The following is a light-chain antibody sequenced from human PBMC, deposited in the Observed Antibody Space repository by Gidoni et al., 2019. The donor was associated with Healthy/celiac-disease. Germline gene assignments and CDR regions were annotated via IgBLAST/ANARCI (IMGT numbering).Light chain of an antibody. J-gene: IGLJ2*01. Sequence: QSALTQPASVSGSPGKSITISCTGTSSDVGGYNYVSWYQQHPGKAPKLMIYEVSNRPSGVSHRFSCSKSGNTASLTISGPQAEDEADYYCSSYTSSSTLVFGGGTKLTVL. CDR1: SSDVGGYNY. CDR2: EVS. CDR3: SSYTSSSTLV. V-gene: IGLV2-14*01.